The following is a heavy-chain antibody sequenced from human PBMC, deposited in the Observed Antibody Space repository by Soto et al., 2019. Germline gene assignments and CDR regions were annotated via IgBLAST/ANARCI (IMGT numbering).Heavy chain of an antibody. CDR1: GGFLRESY. CDR2: INHGGGT. J-gene: IGHJ5*02. V-gene: IGHV4-34*01. Sequence: SNPLYLTRSLYGGFLRESYWASIRKPPGKGLEWIGEINHGGGTNYNPSLKSRVTMSVDTSQNQFSLRLISVTAADTAMYFCVRVRYQLPSSGLGPDLWGQRSSVIVSS. CDR3: VRVRYQLPSSGLGPDL. D-gene: IGHD3-16*01.